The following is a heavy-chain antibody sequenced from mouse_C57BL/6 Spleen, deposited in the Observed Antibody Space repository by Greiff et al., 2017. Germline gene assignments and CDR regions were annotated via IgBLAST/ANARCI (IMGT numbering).Heavy chain of an antibody. CDR1: GYTFTSYW. CDR3: ARAGYYYGSSGYFDY. D-gene: IGHD1-1*01. J-gene: IGHJ2*01. Sequence: QVQLQQSGAELVKPGASVKMSCKASGYTFTSYWITWVKQRPGQGLEWIGDIYPGSGSTNYNEKFKSKATLTVDTSSSTAYMQLSSLTSEDSAVYYCARAGYYYGSSGYFDYWGQGTTLTVSS. V-gene: IGHV1-55*01. CDR2: IYPGSGST.